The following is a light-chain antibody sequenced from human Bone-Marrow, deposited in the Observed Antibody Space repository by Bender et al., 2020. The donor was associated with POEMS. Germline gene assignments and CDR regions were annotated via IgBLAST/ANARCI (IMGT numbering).Light chain of an antibody. Sequence: SYELTQSLSVSVALGQTARISCGGNNIGGKNVHWYQQKPGRAPVLVIFRDTNRPSDIPERFSGANSGNTATLIISRVEAGDEADFYCQVWDSSSDQVVFGGGTKLTV. V-gene: IGLV3-9*01. CDR1: NIGGKN. J-gene: IGLJ2*01. CDR2: RDT. CDR3: QVWDSSSDQVV.